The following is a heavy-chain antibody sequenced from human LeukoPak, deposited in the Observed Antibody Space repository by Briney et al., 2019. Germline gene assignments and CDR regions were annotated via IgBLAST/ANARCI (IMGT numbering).Heavy chain of an antibody. V-gene: IGHV3-21*01. Sequence: GGSLSLSCAASGFTFISYSINWVRQAPGKGLEWVSSMSRGSSYIYYADSVKGRFTISRDTAKNSLYLQMNSMRAEDTAVYYCARGNYGGNSAFDYWGQGTLVTVSS. D-gene: IGHD4-23*01. CDR2: MSRGSSYI. CDR1: GFTFISYS. J-gene: IGHJ4*02. CDR3: ARGNYGGNSAFDY.